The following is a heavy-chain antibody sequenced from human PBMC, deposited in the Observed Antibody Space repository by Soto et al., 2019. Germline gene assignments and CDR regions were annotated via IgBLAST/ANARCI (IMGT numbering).Heavy chain of an antibody. CDR3: ARGGDMVRGVIIAYFDY. V-gene: IGHV4-30-2*01. CDR2: IFHSGST. J-gene: IGHJ4*02. D-gene: IGHD3-10*01. Sequence: SETLSLTCAVSGGSISSGGYSWSWIRQPPGKGLELIGYIFHSGSTYYNPSLKSRVTISVDRSKNQFSLKLSSVTAADTAVYYCARGGDMVRGVIIAYFDYWGQGTLVTVSS. CDR1: GGSISSGGYS.